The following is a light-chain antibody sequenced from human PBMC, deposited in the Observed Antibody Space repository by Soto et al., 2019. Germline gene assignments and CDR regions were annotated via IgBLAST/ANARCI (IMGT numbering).Light chain of an antibody. V-gene: IGLV2-8*01. CDR2: EVS. Sequence: QSALTQPPSASGSPGQSVTISSTGTSSDVGAYKYVSWYQQYPGKAPKLMISEVSKRPSGVPARFSGSKSGNTASLTVSCLQAELEADYSSTSYVGSNLLVFGGGTKLTLL. J-gene: IGLJ2*01. CDR3: TSYVGSNLLV. CDR1: SSDVGAYKY.